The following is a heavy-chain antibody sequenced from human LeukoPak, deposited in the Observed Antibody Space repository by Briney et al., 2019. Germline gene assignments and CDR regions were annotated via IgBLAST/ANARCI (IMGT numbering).Heavy chain of an antibody. V-gene: IGHV3-20*04. J-gene: IGHJ4*02. CDR3: AFYSYGYRDFDY. CDR2: INWNGGST. CDR1: GFTFDDYG. D-gene: IGHD5-18*01. Sequence: GGSLRLSCAASGFTFDDYGMSWVRQAPGNGLEWVSGINWNGGSTGYADSVKGRFTISRDNAKNSLYLQMNSLRAEDTALYYCAFYSYGYRDFDYWGQGTLVTVSS.